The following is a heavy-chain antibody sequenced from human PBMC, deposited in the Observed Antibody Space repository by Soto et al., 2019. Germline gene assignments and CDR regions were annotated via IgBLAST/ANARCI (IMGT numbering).Heavy chain of an antibody. J-gene: IGHJ6*02. CDR2: IIPIFGTA. V-gene: IGHV1-69*13. CDR1: GGTFSSYA. CDR3: ARDHHRSDGYNSDYQSYYGMDV. Sequence: AVKVSCKASGGTFSSYAIMWVRQAPGRGREWMGGIIPIFGTANYAQKFQGRVTITPDESTSTAYMELSTLRSEDTPVYYCARDHHRSDGYNSDYQSYYGMDVWGQGTTVTVSS. D-gene: IGHD5-12*01.